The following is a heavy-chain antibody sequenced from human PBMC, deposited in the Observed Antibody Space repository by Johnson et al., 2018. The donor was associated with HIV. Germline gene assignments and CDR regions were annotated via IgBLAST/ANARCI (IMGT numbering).Heavy chain of an antibody. CDR1: GFTFSNAW. CDR3: ARGGSIAARREAFDI. D-gene: IGHD6-6*01. J-gene: IGHJ3*02. CDR2: ISYDGSNK. V-gene: IGHV3-30*03. Sequence: QMLLVESGGGLVKPGGSLRLSCAASGFTFSNAWMSWVRQAPGKGLEWVAVISYDGSNKSYADSVKGRFTISRDNSKNTLYLQMNSLRAEDTAVYYCARGGSIAARREAFDIWGQGTMVTDSS.